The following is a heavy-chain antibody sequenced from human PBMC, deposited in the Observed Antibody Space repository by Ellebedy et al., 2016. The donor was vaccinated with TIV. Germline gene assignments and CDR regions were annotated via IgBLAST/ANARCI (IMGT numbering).Heavy chain of an antibody. CDR2: ISIDERST. CDR1: GFTFSNYW. D-gene: IGHD6-13*01. CDR3: ATGYSTSWYYY. J-gene: IGHJ4*02. V-gene: IGHV3-74*01. Sequence: GESLKISXAASGFTFSNYWMHWVRQAPGKGLVWVSSISIDERSTSYADSVKGRFTISRDSAKNTLYLQMNSLRAEDTAVYYCATGYSTSWYYYWGQGTLVTVSS.